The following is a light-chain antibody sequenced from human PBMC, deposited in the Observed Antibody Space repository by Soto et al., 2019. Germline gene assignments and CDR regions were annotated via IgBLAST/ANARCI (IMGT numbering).Light chain of an antibody. J-gene: IGKJ5*01. CDR2: GTS. Sequence: EIVLTQSPGTLSLSPGERATLSCRASQSVPRSYLAWYQQKPGQAPRLLIYGTSSRATGIPDRFSGSGSGTDFTLTISRLEPEDFAVFYCQQNNRWPHITFGQGTRLEIK. CDR1: QSVPRSY. CDR3: QQNNRWPHIT. V-gene: IGKV3-20*01.